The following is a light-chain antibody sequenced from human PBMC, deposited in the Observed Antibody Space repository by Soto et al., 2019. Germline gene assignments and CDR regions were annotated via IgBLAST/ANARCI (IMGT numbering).Light chain of an antibody. CDR3: QSADSSGTYV. V-gene: IGLV3-25*03. Sequence: SYELTQPPSVSVSPGQTARITCSGDALPKQYAYWYQQKPSQAPVLVIYKDNERPSGIPERFSGSSSGTTVTLTISGVQAEDEADYYCQSADSSGTYVFGTGTKVTVL. CDR2: KDN. CDR1: ALPKQY. J-gene: IGLJ1*01.